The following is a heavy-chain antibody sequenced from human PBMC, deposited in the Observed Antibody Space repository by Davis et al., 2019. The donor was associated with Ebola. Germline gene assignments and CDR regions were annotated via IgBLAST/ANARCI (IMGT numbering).Heavy chain of an antibody. J-gene: IGHJ4*02. Sequence: MPSETLSLTCPVSGGSVSSGSYYWSWIRQPPGKGLEWIGYIYYSGTTNNNPSLKSRVTISIDTSKNEFSLRLSSVTAADTAVYYCARGPEDYYFDYWGQGALVTVSS. CDR1: GGSVSSGSYY. CDR3: ARGPEDYYFDY. V-gene: IGHV4-61*01. CDR2: IYYSGTT.